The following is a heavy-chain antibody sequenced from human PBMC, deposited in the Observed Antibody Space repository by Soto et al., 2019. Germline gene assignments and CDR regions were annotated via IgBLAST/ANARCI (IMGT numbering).Heavy chain of an antibody. D-gene: IGHD3-3*01. Sequence: GGSLRLSCAASGFTFSNAWMSWVRQAPGKGLEWVGRIKSKTDGGTTDYAAPVKGRFTISRDDSKNTLYLQMNSLKTEDTAVYYCTTRPRLPHYDFWSGSSLYYFDYWGQGTLVTVSS. CDR3: TTRPRLPHYDFWSGSSLYYFDY. CDR1: GFTFSNAW. V-gene: IGHV3-15*01. J-gene: IGHJ4*02. CDR2: IKSKTDGGTT.